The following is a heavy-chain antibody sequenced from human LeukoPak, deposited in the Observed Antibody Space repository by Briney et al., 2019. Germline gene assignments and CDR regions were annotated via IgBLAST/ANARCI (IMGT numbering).Heavy chain of an antibody. D-gene: IGHD2-2*01. V-gene: IGHV3-30*02. Sequence: GGSLRLSCTASGFTFSSYGMHWVRQAPGKGLEWVAFIRYDGSNKYYADSVKGRFTISRDNSKNTLYLQMNSLRAEDTAVYYCAKDGVTYCSGSNCYPGFDYWGQGTLVTVSS. CDR1: GFTFSSYG. J-gene: IGHJ4*02. CDR2: IRYDGSNK. CDR3: AKDGVTYCSGSNCYPGFDY.